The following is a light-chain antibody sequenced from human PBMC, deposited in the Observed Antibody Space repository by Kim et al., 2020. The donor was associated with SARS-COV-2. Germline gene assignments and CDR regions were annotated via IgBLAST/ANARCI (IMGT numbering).Light chain of an antibody. Sequence: GDRVTITCRASRSISFHLNWYQQKPGKAPELLIYAASSLQSGVPSTFSGSGSGTEFTLTITSLQPEDFATYYCQQSYSTPYSFGQGTKLEI. CDR1: RSISFH. CDR2: AAS. J-gene: IGKJ2*03. CDR3: QQSYSTPYS. V-gene: IGKV1-39*01.